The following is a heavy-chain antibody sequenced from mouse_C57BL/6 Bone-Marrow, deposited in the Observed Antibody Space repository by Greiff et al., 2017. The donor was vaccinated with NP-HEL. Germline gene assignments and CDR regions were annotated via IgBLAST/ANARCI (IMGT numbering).Heavy chain of an antibody. J-gene: IGHJ2*01. V-gene: IGHV1-66*01. D-gene: IGHD1-1*02. Sequence: QVQLQQSGPELVKPGASVKISCKASGYSFTSYYIHWVKQRPGQGLEWIGWIYPGSGNTKYNEKFKGKATLTADTSSSTAYMQLSSLTSEDSAVYFCARFGLGGYFDYWGQGTTLPVSS. CDR1: GYSFTSYY. CDR3: ARFGLGGYFDY. CDR2: IYPGSGNT.